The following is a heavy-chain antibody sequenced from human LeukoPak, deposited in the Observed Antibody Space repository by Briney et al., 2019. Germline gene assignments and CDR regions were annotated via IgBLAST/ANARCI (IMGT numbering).Heavy chain of an antibody. V-gene: IGHV4-59*01. Sequence: PSETLSLTCTVSGGSISSYYWSWIRQPPGKGLEWIGYIYYSGGTNYNPSLKSRVTISVDTSKNQFSLKLSSVTAADTAVYYCARVLPTRKAAATNWFDPWGQGTLVTVSS. CDR2: IYYSGGT. J-gene: IGHJ5*02. CDR3: ARVLPTRKAAATNWFDP. D-gene: IGHD6-13*01. CDR1: GGSISSYY.